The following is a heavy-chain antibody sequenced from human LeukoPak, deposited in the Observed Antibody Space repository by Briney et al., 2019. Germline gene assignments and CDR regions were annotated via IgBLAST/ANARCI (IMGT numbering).Heavy chain of an antibody. J-gene: IGHJ4*02. CDR1: GGSFSGYY. V-gene: IGHV4-34*01. Sequence: SETLSLTCAVYGGSFSGYYWSWIRQPPGKGLEWIGEINHSGSTNYNPSLKSRVTISVDMSKNQFSLKLSSVTAADTAVYYCARGTYDSSGYYYVPPDYWGQGTLVTVSS. CDR2: INHSGST. D-gene: IGHD3-22*01. CDR3: ARGTYDSSGYYYVPPDY.